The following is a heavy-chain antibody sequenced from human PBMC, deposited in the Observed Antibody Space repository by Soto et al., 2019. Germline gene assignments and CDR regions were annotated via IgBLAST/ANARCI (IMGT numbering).Heavy chain of an antibody. CDR2: IYYSGST. J-gene: IGHJ4*02. CDR3: ARAFDDSSGYYGGLGY. D-gene: IGHD3-22*01. CDR1: GAAISKGDYY. V-gene: IGHV4-30-4*01. Sequence: QVQLQESGPGLLQPSQTLSLTCTVSGAAISKGDYYWSWIRQPPGKGLEWIGYIYYSGSTYYNPSLKSRLTISVDTSKNQLSLKLSSVIAADTAVYYCARAFDDSSGYYGGLGYWGQGTLVTVSS.